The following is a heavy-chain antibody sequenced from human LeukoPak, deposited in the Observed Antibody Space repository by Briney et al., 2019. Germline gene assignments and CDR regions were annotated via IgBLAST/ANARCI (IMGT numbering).Heavy chain of an antibody. CDR3: ARDLKYYDRSGFDY. V-gene: IGHV3-21*01. D-gene: IGHD3-22*01. CDR2: ISSSSSYI. Sequence: GGSLRLSCATSGFNYSRYSMNWVRQAPGKGLEGVSCISSSSSYIYYTDSVKGRFTISRDNAKNSLTLQMNSLRAEDTAVYYCARDLKYYDRSGFDYWGQGTLVTVS. CDR1: GFNYSRYS. J-gene: IGHJ4*02.